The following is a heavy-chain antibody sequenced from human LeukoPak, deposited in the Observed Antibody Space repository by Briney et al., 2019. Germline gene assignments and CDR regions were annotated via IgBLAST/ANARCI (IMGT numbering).Heavy chain of an antibody. D-gene: IGHD3-22*01. J-gene: IGHJ4*02. Sequence: PSETLSLTCTVSGGSISSYYGSWIRQPAGKGLEWIGRIYTSGSTNYNPSLKSRVTMSVDTSKNQFSLKLSSVTAADTVVYYCAIQYYYDSSGYFHDYWGQGTLVTVSS. CDR3: AIQYYYDSSGYFHDY. CDR1: GGSISSYY. CDR2: IYTSGST. V-gene: IGHV4-4*07.